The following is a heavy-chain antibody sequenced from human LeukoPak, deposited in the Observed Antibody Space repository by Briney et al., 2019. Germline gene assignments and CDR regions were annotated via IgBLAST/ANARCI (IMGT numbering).Heavy chain of an antibody. Sequence: TSETLSLTCTVSGGSISSYYWSWIRQPPGKGLEWIGYIYYSGSTNYNPSLKSRVTISVDTSKNQFSLRLSSVTAADTAVYYCARVTGYMVEDYFDYWGQGTLVTVSS. J-gene: IGHJ4*02. CDR3: ARVTGYMVEDYFDY. CDR2: IYYSGST. V-gene: IGHV4-59*01. CDR1: GGSISSYY. D-gene: IGHD6-13*01.